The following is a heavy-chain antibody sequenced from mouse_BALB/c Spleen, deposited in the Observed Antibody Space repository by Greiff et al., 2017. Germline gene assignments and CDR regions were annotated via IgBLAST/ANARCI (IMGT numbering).Heavy chain of an antibody. V-gene: IGHV5-12-2*01. CDR1: GFTFSSYT. CDR2: ISNGGGST. Sequence: EVKLVECGGGLVQPGGSLKLSCAASGFTFSSYTMSWVRQTPEKRLEWVAYISNGGGSTYYPDTVKGRFTISRDNAKNTLYLQMSSLKSEDTAMYYCARQGYYYAMDYWGQGTSVTVSS. CDR3: ARQGYYYAMDY. J-gene: IGHJ4*01.